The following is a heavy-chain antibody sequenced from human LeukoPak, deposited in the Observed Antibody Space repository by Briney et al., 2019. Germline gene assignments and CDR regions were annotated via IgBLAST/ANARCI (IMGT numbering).Heavy chain of an antibody. CDR2: IKQDGSAK. J-gene: IGHJ4*02. V-gene: IGHV3-7*01. D-gene: IGHD3-22*01. CDR3: ATSYDSSGNN. CDR1: GFTFSIFW. Sequence: PGGSLRLSCVASGFTFSIFWMSWVRQAPEKGLEWVANIKQDGSAKYYVDSVKGRFTISRDNARNSLYLEMNNLRAEDTAIYYCATSYDSSGNNWDQGTLVTVSS.